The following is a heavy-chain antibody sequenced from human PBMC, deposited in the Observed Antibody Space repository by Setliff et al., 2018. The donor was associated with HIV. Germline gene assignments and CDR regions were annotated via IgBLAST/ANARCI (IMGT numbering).Heavy chain of an antibody. V-gene: IGHV3-7*01. CDR2: ISPDGSAT. Sequence: SGGSLRLSCAASGFTFSSAWMGWVRQAPAKGLEWAANISPDGSATYYVDSVKGRFTISRDNAKNSLYLQLNSLRVEDTAVYYCASGYSSSSPRRDYWGQGTLVTVSS. D-gene: IGHD6-6*01. CDR3: ASGYSSSSPRRDY. J-gene: IGHJ4*02. CDR1: GFTFSSAW.